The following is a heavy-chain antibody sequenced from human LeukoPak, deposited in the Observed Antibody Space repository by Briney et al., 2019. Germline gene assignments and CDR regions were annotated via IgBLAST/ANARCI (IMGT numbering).Heavy chain of an antibody. J-gene: IGHJ4*02. V-gene: IGHV3-64*01. CDR3: ARGGSYCSSTSCFIFDY. CDR2: ISSDGGST. Sequence: GGSLRLSCAASGFTFSSYAMHWVRQAPGKGLEYVSAISSDGGSTYYANSVKGRFTISRDNSKNTLYLQMGSLRAEDMAVYYCARGGSYCSSTSCFIFDYWGQGTLVTVSS. CDR1: GFTFSSYA. D-gene: IGHD2-2*01.